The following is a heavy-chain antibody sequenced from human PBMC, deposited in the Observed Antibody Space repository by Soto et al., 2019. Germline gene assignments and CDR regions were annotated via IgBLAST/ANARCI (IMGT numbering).Heavy chain of an antibody. CDR3: ERVSNDYGGNGGFDY. V-gene: IGHV4-59*01. Sequence: PSETLSLTCSVSGGSISDYYWIWIRQPPGKGLEWIGYVYYTGRSARYNPSLKSRATISVDTSKNQFSLSMNSVTAADTAVYYCERVSNDYGGNGGFDYWGQGTLVTVSS. J-gene: IGHJ4*02. D-gene: IGHD4-17*01. CDR2: VYYTGRSA. CDR1: GGSISDYY.